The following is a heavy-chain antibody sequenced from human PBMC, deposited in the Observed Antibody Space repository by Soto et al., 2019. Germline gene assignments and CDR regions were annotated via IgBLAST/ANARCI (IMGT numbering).Heavy chain of an antibody. D-gene: IGHD3-10*01. CDR1: GLTVSGNY. Sequence: EVQLVETGGGLIQPGGSLRLSCAVSGLTVSGNYMSWVRQAPGKGLEWVSIIYTGGSTFYADTVKGRFTISRDNSKNTLYLLMDSLRAEDTALYFCARATPPEWEFDYWGQGTLVTVSS. J-gene: IGHJ4*02. CDR2: IYTGGST. V-gene: IGHV3-53*02. CDR3: ARATPPEWEFDY.